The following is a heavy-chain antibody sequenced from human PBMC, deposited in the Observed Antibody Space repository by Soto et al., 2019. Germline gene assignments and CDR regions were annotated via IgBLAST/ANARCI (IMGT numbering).Heavy chain of an antibody. CDR2: IYPGDFDT. J-gene: IGHJ3*02. V-gene: IGHV5-51*01. Sequence: VESLKISCKGSGYTFTNSWIAWVRQMPGKGLEWVGIIYPGDFDTRYSPSFQGQVTISADKSISTAYLQWSSLKASDTAMYYCARRKGLPDALDIWGQGTMVTVSS. CDR3: ARRKGLPDALDI. D-gene: IGHD5-12*01. CDR1: GYTFTNSW.